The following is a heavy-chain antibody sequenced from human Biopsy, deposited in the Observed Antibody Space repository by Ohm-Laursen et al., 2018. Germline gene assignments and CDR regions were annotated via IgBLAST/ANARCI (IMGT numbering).Heavy chain of an antibody. V-gene: IGHV4-59*11. J-gene: IGHJ4*02. Sequence: PSQTLSLTCPVSGGSFTGHYWSWIRQPPGKGLEWIEHTSCTGYTSYNASLKSRVTISVDTSRNHFSLRLSSLTAADTAVYYCARGSNDFGGLYFPRWGQGTLLTVSS. CDR1: GGSFTGHY. D-gene: IGHD4-23*01. CDR2: TSCTGYT. CDR3: ARGSNDFGGLYFPR.